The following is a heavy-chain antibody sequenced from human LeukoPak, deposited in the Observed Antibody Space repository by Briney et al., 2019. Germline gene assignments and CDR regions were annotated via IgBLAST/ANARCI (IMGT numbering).Heavy chain of an antibody. Sequence: HGESLKISCKGSGYSFTNYWIGWVRQMPGKGLEWMGIIYPGDSETRYSPSFQGQVTISADKSITTAYLQWSSLKASDTAMYYCARRSSRTWSKFYYWGQGTLVTVSS. CDR2: IYPGDSET. CDR3: ARRSSRTWSKFYY. J-gene: IGHJ4*02. CDR1: GYSFTNYW. V-gene: IGHV5-51*01. D-gene: IGHD6-13*01.